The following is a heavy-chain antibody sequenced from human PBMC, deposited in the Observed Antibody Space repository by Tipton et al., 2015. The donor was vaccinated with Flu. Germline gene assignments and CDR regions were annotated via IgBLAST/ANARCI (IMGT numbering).Heavy chain of an antibody. Sequence: SLRLSCAASGFIFSNYWMHWVRQAPGEGLEWVANMKQDGSEIYYLDSVKGRFTISRDNAVNSLYLQMSSLRVEDTAVYYCARQIGGGDCYWGQGTLVTVSS. CDR2: MKQDGSEI. V-gene: IGHV3-7*01. CDR3: ARQIGGGDCY. D-gene: IGHD2-21*01. J-gene: IGHJ4*02. CDR1: GFIFSNYW.